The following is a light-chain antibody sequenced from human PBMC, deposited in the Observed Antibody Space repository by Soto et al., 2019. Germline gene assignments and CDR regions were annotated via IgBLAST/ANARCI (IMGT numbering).Light chain of an antibody. CDR3: QQFDNLPIT. Sequence: DIQRTQSPSSLSPSVGARVTIICQASQDISNFLNWYQQKPGKAPKLLIYDSSNLETGVPSRFSGSGSGTHFSFTISSLQPEDIATYYCQQFDNLPITFGQGTRLEIK. CDR1: QDISNF. CDR2: DSS. J-gene: IGKJ5*01. V-gene: IGKV1-33*01.